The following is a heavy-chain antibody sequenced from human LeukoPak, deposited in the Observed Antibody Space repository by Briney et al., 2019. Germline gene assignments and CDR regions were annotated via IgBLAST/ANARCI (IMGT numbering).Heavy chain of an antibody. Sequence: GRSLRLSCAASGFTFSSYAMHWVRQAPGKGLEWVAVISYDGSNKYYADSVKGRFTISRDNSKNTLYLQMNSLRAEDTAVYYCARVLVVSGRYLPRGYGMDVWGQGTRSPSP. CDR1: GFTFSSYA. CDR3: ARVLVVSGRYLPRGYGMDV. V-gene: IGHV3-30-3*01. J-gene: IGHJ6*02. CDR2: ISYDGSNK. D-gene: IGHD6-19*01.